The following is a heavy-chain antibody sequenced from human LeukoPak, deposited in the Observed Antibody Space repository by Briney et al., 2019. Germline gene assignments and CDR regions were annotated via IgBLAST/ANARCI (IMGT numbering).Heavy chain of an antibody. D-gene: IGHD3-22*01. J-gene: IGHJ4*02. CDR1: GFSLTTDGVA. Sequence: SGPTLVNPTQTLTLTCTFSGFSLTTDGVAVGWIRQPPGKALEWLALVYWNDHKLYNPSLKSSLTVTKDTSKNQVVLTMTNMDPVDTATYYCAHRPYYSDASRYYGTYLDYWGQGILVTVSS. V-gene: IGHV2-5*01. CDR3: AHRPYYSDASRYYGTYLDY. CDR2: VYWNDHK.